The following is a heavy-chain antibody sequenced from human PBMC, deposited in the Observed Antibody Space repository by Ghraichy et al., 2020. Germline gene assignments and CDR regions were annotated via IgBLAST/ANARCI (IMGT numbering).Heavy chain of an antibody. CDR3: ARSSGYYAEYFQD. V-gene: IGHV4-4*02. D-gene: IGHD3-3*01. Sequence: ESLNISCAVSGGSISSSNWWSWVRQPPGKGLEWIGEIYHSGSTNYNTSLKSRVTISVDKSKNQFSLRLNSVTAADTAVYYCARSSGYYAEYFQDWGQGTLVTVSS. CDR1: GGSISSSNW. CDR2: IYHSGST. J-gene: IGHJ1*01.